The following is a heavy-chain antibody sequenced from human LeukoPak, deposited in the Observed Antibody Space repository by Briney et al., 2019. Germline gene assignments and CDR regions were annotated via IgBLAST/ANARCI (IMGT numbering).Heavy chain of an antibody. CDR3: AKSHTMIVVVGAFDI. CDR2: ISYDGSNK. J-gene: IGHJ3*02. V-gene: IGHV3-30-3*02. D-gene: IGHD3-22*01. CDR1: GFTFSSYA. Sequence: PGGSLRLSCAASGFTFSSYAMHLVRQAPGKGLEWVAVISYDGSNKYYADSVKGRFTISRDNSKNTLYLQMNSLRAEDTAVYYCAKSHTMIVVVGAFDIWGQGTMVTVSS.